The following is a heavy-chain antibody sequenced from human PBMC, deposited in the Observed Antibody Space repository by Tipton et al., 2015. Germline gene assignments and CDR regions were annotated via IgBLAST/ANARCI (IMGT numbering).Heavy chain of an antibody. D-gene: IGHD6-6*01. CDR3: ARVRYTSSSARFLDY. V-gene: IGHV3-48*02. J-gene: IGHJ4*02. CDR1: GFTFSVYS. CDR2: ITGGSDTV. Sequence: SLRLSCAASGFTFSVYSMTWVRQAPGKGLEWVSYITGGSDTVYYADSVKGRFSISRDNAKNSLYLQMGSLRHEDTAVYYCARVRYTSSSARFLDYWGQGALVTVSS.